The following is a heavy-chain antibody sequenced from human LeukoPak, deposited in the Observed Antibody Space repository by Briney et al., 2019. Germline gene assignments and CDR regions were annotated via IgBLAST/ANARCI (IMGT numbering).Heavy chain of an antibody. V-gene: IGHV3-23*02. CDR1: GFTFSNYG. J-gene: IGHJ6*03. Sequence: PGGSLRLSCAASGFTFSNYGMSWVRQAPGKGLEWVSGISDSGGSTKYEVSVKGRFTISRDNYKDTLYLQMNSLRAEDTAVYYCAKIGRRYDFWTGYCEEEVDYMDVWGKGTTVTVSS. CDR3: AKIGRRYDFWTGYCEEEVDYMDV. D-gene: IGHD3-3*01. CDR2: ISDSGGST.